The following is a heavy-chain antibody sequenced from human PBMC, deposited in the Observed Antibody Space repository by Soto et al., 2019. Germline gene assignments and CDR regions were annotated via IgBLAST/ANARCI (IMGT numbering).Heavy chain of an antibody. CDR2: ITTSGGNT. J-gene: IGHJ6*03. Sequence: EVQLLESGGGLVQPGGSLRLSCAASGFTFSTYAMSWVRQAPGKGLEWVSTITTSGGNTYYADSVQGRFTISRDTSKNTLYLQMNRLRAEDTAVYYCAGRYCTNGVCYNTYYPYIDGWGKGNTGTVSS. CDR1: GFTFSTYA. V-gene: IGHV3-23*01. D-gene: IGHD2-8*01. CDR3: AGRYCTNGVCYNTYYPYIDG.